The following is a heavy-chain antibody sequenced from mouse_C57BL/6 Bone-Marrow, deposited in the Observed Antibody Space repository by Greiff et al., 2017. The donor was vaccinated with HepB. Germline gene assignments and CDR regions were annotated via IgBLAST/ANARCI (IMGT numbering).Heavy chain of an antibody. Sequence: VQLQQSGAELVKPGASVKMSCKASGYTFTSYWITWVKQRPGQGLEWIGDIYPGSGSTNYNEKFKSKATLTVDTSSSTAYMQLSSLTSEDSAVYYCARSGVYYYGPYFDYWGQGTTLTVSS. V-gene: IGHV1-55*01. J-gene: IGHJ2*01. CDR2: IYPGSGST. CDR1: GYTFTSYW. CDR3: ARSGVYYYGPYFDY. D-gene: IGHD1-1*01.